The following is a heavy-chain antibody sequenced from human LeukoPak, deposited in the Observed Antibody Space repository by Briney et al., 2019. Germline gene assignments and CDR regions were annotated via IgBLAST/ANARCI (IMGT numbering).Heavy chain of an antibody. D-gene: IGHD6-13*01. CDR2: IHYSGRT. CDR1: GGSISSYY. Sequence: SETLSLTCTVSGGSISSYYWSWIRQPPGKGLEWIGYIHYSGRTNYNPSLKSRVTISVDTSKNQFSLKLSSVTAADTAVYYCARTFSSPPYATFDIWGQGTMVTVSS. V-gene: IGHV4-59*08. CDR3: ARTFSSPPYATFDI. J-gene: IGHJ3*02.